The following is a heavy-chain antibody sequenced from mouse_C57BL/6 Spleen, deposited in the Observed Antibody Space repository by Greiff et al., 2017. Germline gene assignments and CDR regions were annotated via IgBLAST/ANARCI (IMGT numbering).Heavy chain of an antibody. J-gene: IGHJ2*01. CDR3: ARGDYHDY. CDR2: INPSTGGT. V-gene: IGHV1-42*01. D-gene: IGHD2-4*01. Sequence: EVQLQQSGPELVKPGASVKISCKASGYSFTGYYMNWVKQSPEKSLEWIGEINPSTGGTTYNQKFKAKATLTVDKSSSTAYMQLKSLTSEDSAVYYCARGDYHDYWGQGTTLTVSS. CDR1: GYSFTGYY.